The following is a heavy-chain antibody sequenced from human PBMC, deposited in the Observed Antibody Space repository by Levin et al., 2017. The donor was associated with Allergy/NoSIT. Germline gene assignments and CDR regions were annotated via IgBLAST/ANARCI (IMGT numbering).Heavy chain of an antibody. CDR1: GFTVSTNY. CDR3: ARNNRGYCSAGSCPFDY. Sequence: GGSLRLSCAASGFTVSTNYMSWVRQAPGKGLEWVSVIYSGGSSYYADSVKGRFTISRDNSKNTLYLQMNSLRVEDTALYYCARNNRGYCSAGSCPFDYWGQGTLVTVSS. CDR2: IYSGGSS. J-gene: IGHJ4*02. V-gene: IGHV3-53*01. D-gene: IGHD2-15*01.